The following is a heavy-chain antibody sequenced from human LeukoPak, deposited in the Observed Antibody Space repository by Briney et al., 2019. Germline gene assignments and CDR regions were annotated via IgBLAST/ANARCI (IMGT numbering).Heavy chain of an antibody. CDR3: ARDWWYGDYSIGNN. J-gene: IGHJ4*02. D-gene: IGHD4-17*01. Sequence: GPVKVSCKASGYTFTTYGISWVRQAPGQGLEWMGWSSGYNGNTKYAQNFQGRVTVSTDTSTTTVYMELRSLRSDDTAVYYCARDWWYGDYSIGNNWGQGTLVTVSS. CDR2: SSGYNGNT. V-gene: IGHV1-18*01. CDR1: GYTFTTYG.